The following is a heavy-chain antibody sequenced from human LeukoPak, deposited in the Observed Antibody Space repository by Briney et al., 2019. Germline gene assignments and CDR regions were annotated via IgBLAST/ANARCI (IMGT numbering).Heavy chain of an antibody. CDR1: GFTFSSYG. CDR2: IRYDGSNK. J-gene: IGHJ5*02. V-gene: IGHV3-30*02. CDR3: ARARCSYYDYVWGSYRPCWFDP. D-gene: IGHD3-16*02. Sequence: GGSLRLSCAASGFTFSSYGMHWVRQAPGKGLEWVAFIRYDGSNKYYADSVKGRFTISRDNSKNTQYLQMNSLRAEDTAVYYCARARCSYYDYVWGSYRPCWFDPWGQGTLVTVSS.